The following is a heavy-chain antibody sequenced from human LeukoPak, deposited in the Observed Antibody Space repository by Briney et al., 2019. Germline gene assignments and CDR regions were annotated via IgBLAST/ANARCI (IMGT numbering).Heavy chain of an antibody. Sequence: ASVKVSCKASGYTFTSYGISWVRQAPGQGLEWMGWISAYNGNTNYAQKLQGRVTMTTDTSTSTAYMELRSLRSDDTAVYYCARAPQVSVIGVAIFLGDYYYYMDVWGKGTTVTISS. CDR1: GYTFTSYG. V-gene: IGHV1-18*01. CDR3: ARAPQVSVIGVAIFLGDYYYYMDV. D-gene: IGHD3-22*01. CDR2: ISAYNGNT. J-gene: IGHJ6*03.